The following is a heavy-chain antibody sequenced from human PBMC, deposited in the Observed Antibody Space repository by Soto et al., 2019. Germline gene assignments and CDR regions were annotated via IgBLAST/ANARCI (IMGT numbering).Heavy chain of an antibody. V-gene: IGHV4-30-2*01. CDR2: IYHSGST. CDR3: ARGGAYKILDY. CDR1: GGSISSGGYS. Sequence: PSETLSLTCAVSGGSISSGGYSWSWIRQPPGKGLEWIGYIYHSGSTYYNPSLKGRVTISVDRSKNQFSLKLSSVTAADTAVYYCARGGAYKILDYWGQGTLVTVSS. J-gene: IGHJ4*02. D-gene: IGHD1-1*01.